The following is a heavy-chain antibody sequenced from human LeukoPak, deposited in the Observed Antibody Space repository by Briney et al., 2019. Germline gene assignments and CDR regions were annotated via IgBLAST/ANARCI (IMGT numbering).Heavy chain of an antibody. J-gene: IGHJ4*02. D-gene: IGHD3-22*01. Sequence: SETLSLTCNVSGGSISGYHWSWIRQPPGKGLEWLGYIYYSGSSNYNPSLKSRVTMSADTSKDQFSLKLSSVTAADTATYYCARAYYYDSSGYWGVDPSTYYFDSWGQGTLVTVSS. CDR2: IYYSGSS. V-gene: IGHV4-59*12. CDR1: GGSISGYH. CDR3: ARAYYYDSSGYWGVDPSTYYFDS.